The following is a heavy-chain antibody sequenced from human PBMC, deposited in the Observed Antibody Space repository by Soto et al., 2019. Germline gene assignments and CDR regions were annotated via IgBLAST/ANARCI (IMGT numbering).Heavy chain of an antibody. CDR1: RFTVSSHA. CDR2: ISGSGGST. D-gene: IGHD6-13*01. CDR3: AKEASSGWYLGWFGT. J-gene: IGHJ5*02. Sequence: LSLCSAASRFTVSSHAMSWGRPAPWKGLEWVSAISGSGGSTYYADSVKGRFTISRDNSKNTLYLQMNSLRAEDTAVYYCAKEASSGWYLGWFGTWLQGTLVTVSS. V-gene: IGHV3-23*01.